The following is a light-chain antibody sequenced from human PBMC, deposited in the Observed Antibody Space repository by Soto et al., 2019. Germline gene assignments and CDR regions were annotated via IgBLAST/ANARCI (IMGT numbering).Light chain of an antibody. V-gene: IGKV3-11*01. Sequence: EIVLTQSPATVTVSTGERVTLYCRASENINNYLAWYQQRPGQAPRLLIYEASSRATGVPARFIGSGSGTDFTLTISSLEPEDFAIYNCQKRGNWPHFGQGTRLEI. CDR1: ENINNY. J-gene: IGKJ5*01. CDR3: QKRGNWPH. CDR2: EAS.